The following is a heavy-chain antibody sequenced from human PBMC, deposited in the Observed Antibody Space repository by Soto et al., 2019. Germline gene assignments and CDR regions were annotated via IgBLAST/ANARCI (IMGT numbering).Heavy chain of an antibody. V-gene: IGHV4-34*01. Sequence: SETLSLTCAVYGGSFSGYYWSWIRQPPGKGLEWIGEINHSGSTNYNPSLKSRVTISVDTSKNQFSLKLSSVTAADTAVYYCARGRRTTVTNEPFDYWGQGTLVTVSS. CDR3: ARGRRTTVTNEPFDY. J-gene: IGHJ4*02. CDR1: GGSFSGYY. CDR2: INHSGST. D-gene: IGHD4-17*01.